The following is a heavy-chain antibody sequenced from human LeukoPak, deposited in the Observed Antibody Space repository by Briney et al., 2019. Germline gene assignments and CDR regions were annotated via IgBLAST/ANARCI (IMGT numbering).Heavy chain of an antibody. J-gene: IGHJ4*02. CDR1: GGSINSSNFY. CDR2: ISYSGST. V-gene: IGHV4-39*01. D-gene: IGHD5-18*01. Sequence: SETLSLTCTFTGGSINSSNFYWGWIRHPPGKGLEWIGTISYSGSTYYNPSLKSRVTISVDTSKNQFSLKLSSVTAADMAVYYCARSRGRSYGSWGQGTLVTVSS. CDR3: ARSRGRSYGS.